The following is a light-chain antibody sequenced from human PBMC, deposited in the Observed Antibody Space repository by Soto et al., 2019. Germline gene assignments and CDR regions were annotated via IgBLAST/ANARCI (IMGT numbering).Light chain of an antibody. J-gene: IGKJ1*01. Sequence: IRLTQSAGTLSLSPEERATLSCRASQSVSSNLAWYQQKPGQAPRLLIYGTSTRATGIPDRFSGSGSGTDFTLTISRLEPEDFAVYYCQQYGTSPWTFGQGTKVDIK. CDR2: GTS. V-gene: IGKV3-20*01. CDR3: QQYGTSPWT. CDR1: QSVSSN.